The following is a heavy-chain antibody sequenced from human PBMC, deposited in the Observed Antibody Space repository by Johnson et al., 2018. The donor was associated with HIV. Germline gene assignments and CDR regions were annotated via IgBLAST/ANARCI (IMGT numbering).Heavy chain of an antibody. CDR2: ISSSGSLI. CDR1: GFTFRNYA. J-gene: IGHJ3*02. D-gene: IGHD6-19*01. Sequence: QVQLVESGGGLVQPGGSLRLSCAASGFTFRNYAMSWIRQAPGKGLEWVSYISSSGSLIYYSDSVQGRFAISGDNVKNSLYLQMNSLRAGDTAVYYCARESLRRIAVSGPGDSAFDIWGQGTMVTVSS. CDR3: ARESLRRIAVSGPGDSAFDI. V-gene: IGHV3-11*04.